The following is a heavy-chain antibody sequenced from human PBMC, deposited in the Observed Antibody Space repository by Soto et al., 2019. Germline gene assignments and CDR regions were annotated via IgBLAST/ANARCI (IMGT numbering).Heavy chain of an antibody. CDR2: IYYSGNT. V-gene: IGHV4-39*01. Sequence: QLQLQESGPGLVKPSETLSLTCTVSGGSIGGSTYYWGWIRQPPGKGLEWIGSIYYSGNTYYNPSLNSRVTMSVDTSNNQFSLKLTFVTAADTAVYYCARLPDYGSGNSGMDVWGQGTTVTVSS. J-gene: IGHJ6*02. CDR1: GGSIGGSTYY. D-gene: IGHD3-10*01. CDR3: ARLPDYGSGNSGMDV.